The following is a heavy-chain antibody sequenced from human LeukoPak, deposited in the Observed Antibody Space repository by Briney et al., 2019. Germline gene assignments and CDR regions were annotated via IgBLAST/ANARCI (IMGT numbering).Heavy chain of an antibody. CDR3: ARVQYYNILTGSFQY. D-gene: IGHD3-9*01. J-gene: IGHJ4*02. CDR1: GYIFTGNY. CDR2: INPDSGDT. Sequence: ASVKVSCKASGYIFTGNYLHWVRQAPGQGLESMGWINPDSGDTNFAQKFQGRVSMTRDTSISTAYMELSRLRSDDTAYYYCARVQYYNILTGSFQYWGQGTLVTVSS. V-gene: IGHV1-2*02.